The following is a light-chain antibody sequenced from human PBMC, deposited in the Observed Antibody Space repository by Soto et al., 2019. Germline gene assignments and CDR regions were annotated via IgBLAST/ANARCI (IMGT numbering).Light chain of an antibody. CDR1: QSISSY. CDR2: AAS. CDR3: QQSYSTPIT. Sequence: DIQMTQSPSSLSASVVDGVTITCRASQSISSYLNWYQQKPGKAPKLLIYAASSLQSGVPSRFSGSGSGPDFTLTISSLQPEDFATYYCQQSYSTPITFGQGTRLE. V-gene: IGKV1-39*01. J-gene: IGKJ5*01.